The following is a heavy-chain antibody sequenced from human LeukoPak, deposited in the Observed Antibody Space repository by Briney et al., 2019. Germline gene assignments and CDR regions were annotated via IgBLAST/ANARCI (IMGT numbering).Heavy chain of an antibody. Sequence: SQTLSLTCAISGDSVSSNSAAWNWIRQSPSRGLEWLGRTYYRSKWYNDYAVSVKSRITINPDTSKNQFSLHLNSVTPEDTAVYYCARGHYDVLAASYKWTPDYWGQGTLVTVSS. CDR3: ARGHYDVLAASYKWTPDY. CDR2: TYYRSKWYN. D-gene: IGHD3-9*01. CDR1: GDSVSSNSAA. V-gene: IGHV6-1*01. J-gene: IGHJ4*02.